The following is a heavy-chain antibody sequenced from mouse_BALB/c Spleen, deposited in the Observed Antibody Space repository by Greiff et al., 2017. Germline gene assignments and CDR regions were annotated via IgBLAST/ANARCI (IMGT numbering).Heavy chain of an antibody. D-gene: IGHD2-2*01. CDR2: INPSNGGT. CDR1: GYTFTSYY. J-gene: IGHJ3*01. V-gene: IGHV1S81*02. Sequence: GAELVKPGASVKLSCKASGYTFTSYYMYWVKQRPGQGPEWIGEINPSNGGTNFNEKFKSKATLTVDKSSSTAYMQLSSLTSEDSAVYYCTSIYYGYDVGFAYWGQGTLVTVSA. CDR3: TSIYYGYDVGFAY.